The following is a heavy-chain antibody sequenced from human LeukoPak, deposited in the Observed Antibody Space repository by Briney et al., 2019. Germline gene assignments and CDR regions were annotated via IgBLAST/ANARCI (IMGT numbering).Heavy chain of an antibody. Sequence: SETLSLTCTVSGGSINSYYWSWIRQPAGKGLEWIGRIHSGGTTNYNPSLMSRVTLSIDKSKKHISLRLTSVTAADTALYYCARDNGSGYTKGYEHYYYYLDVWGKGTTVTVSS. CDR1: GGSINSYY. D-gene: IGHD3-3*02. J-gene: IGHJ6*03. CDR2: IHSGGTT. V-gene: IGHV4-4*07. CDR3: ARDNGSGYTKGYEHYYYYLDV.